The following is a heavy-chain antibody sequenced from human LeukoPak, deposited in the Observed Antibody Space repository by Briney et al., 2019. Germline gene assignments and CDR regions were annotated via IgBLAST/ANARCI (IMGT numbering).Heavy chain of an antibody. CDR2: IFYSGST. J-gene: IGHJ4*02. CDR3: ARRGEYSSSWYFDY. D-gene: IGHD6-13*01. CDR1: VGSIRSRSCL. V-gene: IGHV4-39*01. Sequence: SETLSLTCTVSVGSIRSRSCLWGWIRQPPGKGLEWIGNIFYSGSTYYNPSLKNRVTISVDTSKNQFSLRLSSVTAADTAGYYCARRGEYSSSWYFDYWGQGTLVTVSS.